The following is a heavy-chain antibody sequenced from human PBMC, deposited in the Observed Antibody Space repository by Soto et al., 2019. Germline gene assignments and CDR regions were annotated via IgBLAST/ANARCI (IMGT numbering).Heavy chain of an antibody. CDR2: ISYDGSNK. Sequence: QVQLVESGGGVVQPGRSLRLSCAASGFTFSNYAMHWVRQAPGKGLEWVAVISYDGSNKYYADSMKGRFTISRDNSKNTLYLQMNSLRAEDTAVYYCARPYSSSWYCAFDIWGQGTMVTVSS. CDR3: ARPYSSSWYCAFDI. J-gene: IGHJ3*02. V-gene: IGHV3-30-3*01. CDR1: GFTFSNYA. D-gene: IGHD6-13*01.